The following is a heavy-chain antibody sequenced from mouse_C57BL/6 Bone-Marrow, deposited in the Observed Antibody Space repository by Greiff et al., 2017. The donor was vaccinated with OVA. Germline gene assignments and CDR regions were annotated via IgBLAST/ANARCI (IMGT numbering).Heavy chain of an antibody. Sequence: QVTLKESGPGILQSSQSLSLTCSFSGFSLSTSGMGVSWIRQPSGKGLEWQAHIYWDDAKRYNPSLKSRLTISKDTSRNQVFLKITSVDTAATATYYCARPVTTVVAADWYFDVWGTGATVSVYS. CDR3: ARPVTTVVAADWYFDV. V-gene: IGHV8-12*01. CDR1: GFSLSTSGMG. CDR2: IYWDDAK. J-gene: IGHJ1*03. D-gene: IGHD1-1*01.